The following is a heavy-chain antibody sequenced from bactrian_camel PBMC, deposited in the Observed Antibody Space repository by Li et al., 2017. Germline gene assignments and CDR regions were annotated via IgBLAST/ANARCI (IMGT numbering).Heavy chain of an antibody. CDR1: GYTDESTR. D-gene: IGHD6*01. Sequence: VQLVESGGGLVQLGGSLRLSCAASGYTDESTRMSWFRQSPGKEREGVAAIYRGSGNTAYADSVKGQFTISRDNAKNTVYLQMNSLESEDTALYYCAATGSSWGGDYVVWGQGTQVTVS. J-gene: IGHJ4*01. CDR3: AATGSSWGGDYVV. V-gene: IGHV3S40*01. CDR2: IYRGSGNT.